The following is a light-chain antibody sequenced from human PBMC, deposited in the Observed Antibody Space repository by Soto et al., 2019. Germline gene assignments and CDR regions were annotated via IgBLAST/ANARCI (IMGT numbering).Light chain of an antibody. CDR3: LLDYRYFWA. Sequence: AIQVTQYPPSLSASFGDRVTITCRTSQGIRSALGWYQQKPGKVPKLLIYAASTLQSGVPSRFSGSGSGRDFTLTSSSLQPEDFATYYCLLDYRYFWAFGQGTKVEIK. V-gene: IGKV1-6*02. J-gene: IGKJ1*01. CDR1: QGIRSA. CDR2: AAS.